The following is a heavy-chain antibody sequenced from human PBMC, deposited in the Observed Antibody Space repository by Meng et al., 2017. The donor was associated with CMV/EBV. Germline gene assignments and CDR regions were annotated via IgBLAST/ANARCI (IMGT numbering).Heavy chain of an antibody. CDR1: GFTFSSYG. V-gene: IGHV3-30*02. J-gene: IGHJ4*02. D-gene: IGHD1-26*01. CDR3: ARGEQPGTFFDY. Sequence: LTGAASGFTFSSYGMHWVRQAPGKGLEWVAFIRYDGSHKYYADSVKGRFTISRDNSKNTLYLQMNSLRAEDTAVYYCARGEQPGTFFDYWGQGTLVTVSS. CDR2: IRYDGSHK.